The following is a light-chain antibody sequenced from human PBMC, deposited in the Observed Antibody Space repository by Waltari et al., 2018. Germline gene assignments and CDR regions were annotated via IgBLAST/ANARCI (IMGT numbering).Light chain of an antibody. J-gene: IGLJ3*02. CDR3: QTWDTSAVV. CDR1: SVQQKY. V-gene: IGLV3-1*01. Sequence: SYDLTPPPSVSVSPGQTARITRSAQSVQQKYMSWRQQKPGQSPVLVIYQGMQRPSGIPERFSGSNSGNTATLTISGTQPSDEAAYFCQTWDTSAVVFGGGTKLTVL. CDR2: QGM.